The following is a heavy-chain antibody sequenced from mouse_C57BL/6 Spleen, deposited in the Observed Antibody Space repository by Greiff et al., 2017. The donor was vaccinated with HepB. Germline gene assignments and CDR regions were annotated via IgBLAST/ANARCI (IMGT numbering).Heavy chain of an antibody. V-gene: IGHV1-76*01. J-gene: IGHJ3*01. D-gene: IGHD1-1*01. CDR3: ARGDYGSSAAWFAY. CDR1: GYTFTDYY. Sequence: VQLQQSGAELVRPGASVKLSCKASGYTFTDYYINWVKQRPGQGLEWIARIYPGSGNTYYNEKFKGKATLTADKSSSTAYMQLSSLTSEDSAVYFCARGDYGSSAAWFAYWGQGTLVTVSA. CDR2: IYPGSGNT.